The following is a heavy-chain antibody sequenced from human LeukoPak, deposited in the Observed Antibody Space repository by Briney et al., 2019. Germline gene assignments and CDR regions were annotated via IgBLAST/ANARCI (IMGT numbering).Heavy chain of an antibody. J-gene: IGHJ4*02. CDR1: GGSFSVYH. CDR3: ARIPAIYYYESTGPPY. CDR2: INHSGST. D-gene: IGHD3-22*01. Sequence: PSETLSLTCAVYGGSFSVYHWSWIRQPPGKWLEWIGEINHSGSTNYIPSLKSRVTISIDTSKNQFSLKLSSVTAADTAVYYCARIPAIYYYESTGPPYRGQGTLVTVSS. V-gene: IGHV4-34*01.